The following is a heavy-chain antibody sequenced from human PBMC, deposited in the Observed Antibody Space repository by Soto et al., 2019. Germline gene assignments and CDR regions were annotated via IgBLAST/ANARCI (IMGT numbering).Heavy chain of an antibody. J-gene: IGHJ4*02. CDR1: GGSSSAYY. D-gene: IGHD1-26*01. V-gene: IGHV4-34*01. CDR3: ARSEWWELPRTGEYYFDY. CDR2: INHSGST. Sequence: PSVTLSRTGAVYGGSSSAYYWSWIRQPPGKGLEWIGEINHSGSTNYNPSLKSRVTISVDTSKNQLSPKLSSVTAADTAVYYCARSEWWELPRTGEYYFDYWRRGNMVTFSS.